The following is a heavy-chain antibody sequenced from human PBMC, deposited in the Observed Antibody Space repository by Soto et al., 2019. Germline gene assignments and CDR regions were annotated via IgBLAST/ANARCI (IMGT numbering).Heavy chain of an antibody. D-gene: IGHD5-12*01. J-gene: IGHJ6*02. CDR3: AREGVAPYYYYGMHV. V-gene: IGHV1-18*01. Sequence: QVKLVQSGAEVKKPGASVKVSCKASGYTFTRSGISWVRQAPGQGPEWMGWISSYNGDTNYAQTFQGRVTMTTDTSTSTASMELRSLRSDDTAVYYCAREGVAPYYYYGMHVWGQGTPVTVSS. CDR1: GYTFTRSG. CDR2: ISSYNGDT.